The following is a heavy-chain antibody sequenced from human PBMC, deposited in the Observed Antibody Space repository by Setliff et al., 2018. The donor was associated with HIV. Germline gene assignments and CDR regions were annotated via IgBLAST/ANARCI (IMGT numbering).Heavy chain of an antibody. CDR3: AKDFLYSSGWYEGWSDP. CDR2: IRFDGSNK. V-gene: IGHV3-30*02. J-gene: IGHJ5*02. D-gene: IGHD6-19*01. Sequence: GGSLRLSCAASGFTFSRYGMHWVRQAPGKGLEWVAFIRFDGSNKAYADSVKGRFTVSRDNSKNTLYLQMNSLRPEDTALYYCAKDFLYSSGWYEGWSDPWGQGTLVTVFS. CDR1: GFTFSRYG.